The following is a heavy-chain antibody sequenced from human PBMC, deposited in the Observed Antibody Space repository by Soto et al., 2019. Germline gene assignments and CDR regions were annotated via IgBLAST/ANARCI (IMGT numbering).Heavy chain of an antibody. CDR1: GGSISTYY. D-gene: IGHD3-10*01. CDR2: IYYGGSA. Sequence: PSETLSLTCTVSGGSISTYYWSWIRQPPGKGLEWIGYIYYGGSADYNPSLKSRVTISVDTSKKQFSLKLSSVTAADTAVYYCTRDYLTYYYGSGSYLRGNWFDPWGQGTLVTVSS. V-gene: IGHV4-59*12. J-gene: IGHJ5*02. CDR3: TRDYLTYYYGSGSYLRGNWFDP.